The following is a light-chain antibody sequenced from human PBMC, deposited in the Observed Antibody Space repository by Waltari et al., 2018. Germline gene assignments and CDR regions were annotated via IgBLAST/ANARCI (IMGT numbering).Light chain of an antibody. Sequence: QSALTQPASVSGSPGQSITISCIGTRSDIGGYDFFSWYQQHPDQVPKLLIHDVTNRPSGISDRFSGSKSGNTAALTISGLQAEDEADYYCSSFSGTATEVIFGGGTRLTVL. V-gene: IGLV2-14*03. CDR3: SSFSGTATEVI. J-gene: IGLJ2*01. CDR1: RSDIGGYDF. CDR2: DVT.